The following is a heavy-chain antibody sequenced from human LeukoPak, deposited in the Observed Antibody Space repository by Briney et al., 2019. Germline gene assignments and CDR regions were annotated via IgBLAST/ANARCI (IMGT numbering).Heavy chain of an antibody. V-gene: IGHV3-30*18. J-gene: IGHJ5*02. Sequence: GGSLRLSCAASGFTFSSYGMHWARQALGKGLEWVAVISYDGSNKYYADSVKGRFTISRDNSKNTLYLQMNSLRAEDTAVYYCAKSGSCSGGSCYSRSSAWFDPWGQGTLVTVSS. CDR2: ISYDGSNK. D-gene: IGHD2-15*01. CDR1: GFTFSSYG. CDR3: AKSGSCSGGSCYSRSSAWFDP.